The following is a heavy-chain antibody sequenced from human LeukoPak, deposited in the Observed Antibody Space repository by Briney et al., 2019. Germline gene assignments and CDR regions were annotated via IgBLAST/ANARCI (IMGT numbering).Heavy chain of an antibody. CDR3: AREDQLGSADY. CDR1: GGSISSGGYY. V-gene: IGHV4-31*03. CDR2: IYYSGST. Sequence: SETLSLTCTVSGGSISSGGYYWSWIRQHPGKGLEWIGYIYYSGSTYYNPSLKSRVTISVDTSKNQFSLKLSSVTAADTAVYYCAREDQLGSADYWGQGTLVTVSS. J-gene: IGHJ4*02. D-gene: IGHD6-6*01.